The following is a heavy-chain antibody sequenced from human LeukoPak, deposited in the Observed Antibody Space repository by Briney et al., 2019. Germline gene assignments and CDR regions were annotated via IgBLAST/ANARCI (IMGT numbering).Heavy chain of an antibody. CDR3: ARPASAYCGGDCYFLFDY. CDR2: IIPIFGTA. D-gene: IGHD2-21*02. Sequence: EASVKVSCKASGGTFSSYAISWVRQAPGQGLEWMGGIIPIFGTANYAQKFQGRVTITADESTSTAYMELSSLRPEDTAVYYCARPASAYCGGDCYFLFDYWGQGTLVTVSS. J-gene: IGHJ4*02. V-gene: IGHV1-69*13. CDR1: GGTFSSYA.